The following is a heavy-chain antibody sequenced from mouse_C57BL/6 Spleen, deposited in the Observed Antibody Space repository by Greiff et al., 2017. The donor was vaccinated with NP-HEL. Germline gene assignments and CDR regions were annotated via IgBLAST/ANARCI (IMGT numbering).Heavy chain of an antibody. Sequence: DVKLQESGAELVRPGASVKLSCTASGFNIKDYYMHWVKQRPEQGLEWIGRIDPEDGDTEYAPKFQGKATMTADTSSNTAYLQLSSLTSEDTAVYYCTTLYYYGSSYDAMDYWGQGTSVTVSS. V-gene: IGHV14-1*01. CDR1: GFNIKDYY. J-gene: IGHJ4*01. D-gene: IGHD1-1*01. CDR3: TTLYYYGSSYDAMDY. CDR2: IDPEDGDT.